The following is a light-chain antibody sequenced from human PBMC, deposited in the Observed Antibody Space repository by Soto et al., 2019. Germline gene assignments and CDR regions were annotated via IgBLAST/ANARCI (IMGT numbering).Light chain of an antibody. J-gene: IGLJ1*01. Sequence: YELTQPPSVSVSPGQTASITCSGDKLGDKYACWYQQKPGQSPVLVIYQDSKRPSGIPERFSGSNSGNTATLTISGTQAMDEADYYCQAWDSSTAVFGTGTKVTVL. CDR3: QAWDSSTAV. CDR2: QDS. CDR1: KLGDKY. V-gene: IGLV3-1*01.